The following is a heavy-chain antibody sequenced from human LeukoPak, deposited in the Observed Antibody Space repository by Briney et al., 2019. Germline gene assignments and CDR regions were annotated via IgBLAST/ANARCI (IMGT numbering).Heavy chain of an antibody. D-gene: IGHD5-12*01. CDR2: IKSDGSST. CDR1: GFTFSSYW. J-gene: IGHJ4*02. V-gene: IGHV3-74*01. Sequence: GGSLRLSCAASGFTFSSYWMHWVRQAPGKGLVWVSRIKSDGSSTRYADPVKGRFTISRDNAKNTLWLQMNSLRAEDTAVYYCARGGGSNHAYFDSWGQGTLVTVAS. CDR3: ARGGGSNHAYFDS.